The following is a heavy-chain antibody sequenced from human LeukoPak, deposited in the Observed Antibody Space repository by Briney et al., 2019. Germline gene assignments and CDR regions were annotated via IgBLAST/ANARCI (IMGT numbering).Heavy chain of an antibody. CDR3: AREWDSGSYYLGYFDY. D-gene: IGHD1-26*01. CDR1: GFTFNNYG. CDR2: IRNKANSYTT. Sequence: PGGSLRLSCAASGFTFNNYGMHWVRQAPGKGLEWVGRIRNKANSYTTEYAASVKGRFTISRDDSKNSLYLQMNSLKCEDTAVYYCAREWDSGSYYLGYFDYWGQGTLVTVSS. V-gene: IGHV3-72*01. J-gene: IGHJ4*02.